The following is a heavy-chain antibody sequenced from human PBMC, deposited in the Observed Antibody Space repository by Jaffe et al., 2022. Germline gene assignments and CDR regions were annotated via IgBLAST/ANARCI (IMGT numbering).Heavy chain of an antibody. CDR1: GFTFSSYW. CDR3: ARDSVRYSSGWVDY. J-gene: IGHJ4*02. D-gene: IGHD6-19*01. CDR2: IKQDGSEK. V-gene: IGHV3-7*01. Sequence: EVQLVESGGGLVQPGGSLRLSCAASGFTFSSYWMSWVRQAPGKGLEWVANIKQDGSEKYYVDSVKGRFTISRDNAKNSLYLQMNSLRAEDTAVYYCARDSVRYSSGWVDYWGQGTLVTVSS.